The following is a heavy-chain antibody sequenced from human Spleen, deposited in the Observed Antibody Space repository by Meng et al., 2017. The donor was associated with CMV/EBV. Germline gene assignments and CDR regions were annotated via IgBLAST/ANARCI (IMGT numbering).Heavy chain of an antibody. D-gene: IGHD2-2*01. J-gene: IGHJ5*02. V-gene: IGHV4-38-2*02. Sequence: ESLKISCTVSGYSISSGYYWGWIRQSPGKGLEWIGSIYHSGTTHYSPSLKSRVTISVDTSKNQFSLKLSSVTAADTAVYYCARVVVPAVNWFDPWGQGTLVTVSS. CDR3: ARVVVPAVNWFDP. CDR1: GYSISSGYY. CDR2: IYHSGTT.